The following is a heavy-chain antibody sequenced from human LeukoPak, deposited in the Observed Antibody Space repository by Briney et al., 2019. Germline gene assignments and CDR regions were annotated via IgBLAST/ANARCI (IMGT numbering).Heavy chain of an antibody. CDR2: IYYSGST. CDR1: GGSISSSSYY. V-gene: IGHV4-39*01. CDR3: AAEGRYSGYDFVDY. J-gene: IGHJ4*02. Sequence: SETLSLTCTVSGGSISSSSYYWGWIRQPPGKGLEWIGSIYYSGSTYYNPSLKSRVTISVDTSKNQFSLKLSSVTAADTAVYYCAAEGRYSGYDFVDYWGQGTLVTVSS. D-gene: IGHD5-12*01.